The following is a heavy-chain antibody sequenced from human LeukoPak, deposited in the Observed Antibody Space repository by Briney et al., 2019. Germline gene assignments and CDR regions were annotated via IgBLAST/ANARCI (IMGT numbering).Heavy chain of an antibody. J-gene: IGHJ4*02. D-gene: IGHD6-13*01. CDR3: AKSFRNSRSWFDN. CDR1: GLTFSSYA. V-gene: IGHV3-23*01. Sequence: GGSLRLSCAASGLTFSSYAMSWVRQAPGKGLEWVSGISGNGGGTYYADSVKGRFTISRDNSKNTLYLQMNSLRVGDTAVYYWAKSFRNSRSWFDNWGQGTLVTVSS. CDR2: ISGNGGGT.